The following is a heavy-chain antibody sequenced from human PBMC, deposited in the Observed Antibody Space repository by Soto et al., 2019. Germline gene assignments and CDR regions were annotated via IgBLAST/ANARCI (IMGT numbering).Heavy chain of an antibody. J-gene: IGHJ6*02. Sequence: LRLSCAASEFTFDKYYMTWVRQAPGKGPEWVANIKPDGSEQYYVDSVKGRFTISRDNANNSLYLQMNSLRAEDTAVYFCARGNWNYYYGFDVWGQGTTVTVAS. D-gene: IGHD1-20*01. V-gene: IGHV3-7*01. CDR2: IKPDGSEQ. CDR3: ARGNWNYYYGFDV. CDR1: EFTFDKYY.